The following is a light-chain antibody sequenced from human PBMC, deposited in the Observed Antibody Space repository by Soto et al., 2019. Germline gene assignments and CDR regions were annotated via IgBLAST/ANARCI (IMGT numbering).Light chain of an antibody. Sequence: DIQMTQSPSSLSASLGDRVTITCRASQTISNYLNWYQQKPGKAPKLLIYASSTLQSGVPSRFRGSGSGTXXXXXXSSLQPEDLGTYYCQQSYSTILTFGGGTKVEIK. J-gene: IGKJ4*01. CDR1: QTISNY. CDR3: QQSYSTILT. V-gene: IGKV1-39*01. CDR2: ASS.